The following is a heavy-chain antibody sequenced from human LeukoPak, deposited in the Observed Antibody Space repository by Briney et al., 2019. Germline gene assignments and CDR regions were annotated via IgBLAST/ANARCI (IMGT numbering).Heavy chain of an antibody. Sequence: GGSLRLSCAASGFTFSSYSMNWVRQAPGKGLEWVSYISSSSSTIYYADSVKGRFTISRDNAKNSLYLQMNSLRAEDTAVYYCARAKGERQSTWIQLWFDAFDIWGQGTMVTVSS. CDR1: GFTFSSYS. CDR3: ARAKGERQSTWIQLWFDAFDI. V-gene: IGHV3-48*04. J-gene: IGHJ3*02. D-gene: IGHD5-18*01. CDR2: ISSSSSTI.